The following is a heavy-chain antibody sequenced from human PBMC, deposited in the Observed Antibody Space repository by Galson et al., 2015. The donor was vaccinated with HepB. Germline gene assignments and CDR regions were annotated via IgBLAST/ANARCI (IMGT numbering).Heavy chain of an antibody. V-gene: IGHV3-23*01. Sequence: SLRLSCAASGFTFSSYAMSWVRQAPGKGLEWVSAISGSGGSTYYAGSVKGRFTISRDNSKNTLYLQMNSLRAEDTAVYYCAKGAFEWLRPYYFDYWGQGTLVTVSS. CDR1: GFTFSSYA. D-gene: IGHD5-12*01. CDR2: ISGSGGST. J-gene: IGHJ4*02. CDR3: AKGAFEWLRPYYFDY.